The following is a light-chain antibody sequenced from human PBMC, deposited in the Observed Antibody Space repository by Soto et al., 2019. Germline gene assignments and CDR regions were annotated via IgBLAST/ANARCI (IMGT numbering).Light chain of an antibody. CDR2: EGT. CDR1: SSDVGSYNL. V-gene: IGLV2-23*01. J-gene: IGLJ1*01. CDR3: CSYAGSSTFV. Sequence: QPALTQPASVSGSPGQSITISCTGTSSDVGSYNLVSWYQQHPGKAPKFMIYEGTKRPSGVSNRFSVSKSGDTASLTISGLQAEDEADYYCCSYAGSSTFVFGTGTKVTVL.